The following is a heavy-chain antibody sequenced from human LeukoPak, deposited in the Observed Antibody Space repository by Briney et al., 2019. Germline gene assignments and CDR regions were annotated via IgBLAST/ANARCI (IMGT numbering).Heavy chain of an antibody. CDR3: ARDSNFYDVSHDKAEDF. Sequence: SETLSLTCTVTGDSISRGTYYWTWVRQPAGQGLEWVGRVFRSGSTYYNPSLKSRVTISIDTSNIPFSLHLRSVPAADTAVYYCARDSNFYDVSHDKAEDFWGQGTLVTVSS. J-gene: IGHJ4*02. V-gene: IGHV4-61*02. D-gene: IGHD3-22*01. CDR1: GDSISRGTYY. CDR2: VFRSGST.